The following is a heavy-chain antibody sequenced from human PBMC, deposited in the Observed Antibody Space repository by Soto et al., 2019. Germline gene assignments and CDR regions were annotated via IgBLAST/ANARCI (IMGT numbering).Heavy chain of an antibody. CDR1: GGTFSSYD. J-gene: IGHJ4*02. CDR3: ARAGRPEYSSSSYYFDY. V-gene: IGHV1-69*13. D-gene: IGHD6-6*01. CDR2: IIPIFGTA. Sequence: SLKGSCKAFGGTFSSYDISWVRQEPGQGLEWMGGIIPIFGTANYAQKFQGRVTITADESTSTAYMELSSLRSEDTAVYYCARAGRPEYSSSSYYFDYWGQGTLVTVSS.